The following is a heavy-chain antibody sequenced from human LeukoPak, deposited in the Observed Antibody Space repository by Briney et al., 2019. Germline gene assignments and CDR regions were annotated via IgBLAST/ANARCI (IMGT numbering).Heavy chain of an antibody. CDR2: IYPADSDI. CDR1: GYSINNYW. J-gene: IGHJ4*02. CDR3: ARPLYYYDSSGYY. V-gene: IGHV5-51*01. Sequence: GESLKISCKGSGYSINNYWIGWVRQMPGKGLEWMGIIYPADSDIRYSPSFQGQVTISADKSISTAYLQWSSLKASDTAMYYCARPLYYYDSSGYYWGQGTLVTVSS. D-gene: IGHD3-22*01.